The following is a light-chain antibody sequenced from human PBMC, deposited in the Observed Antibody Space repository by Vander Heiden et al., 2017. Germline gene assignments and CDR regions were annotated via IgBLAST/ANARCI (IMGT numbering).Light chain of an antibody. V-gene: IGLV2-8*01. CDR1: SSDVGGYNY. CDR2: DVS. Sequence: QSALTQPPSSSRSPGPSVTISCTGTSSDVGGYNYVSWYQQHPGKDPKLIVYDVSERPSGVTDRFSGSKSGNTASLTVSGLQAEDEADYYCSSYAGRNNVVFGGGTKLTVL. J-gene: IGLJ2*01. CDR3: SSYAGRNNVV.